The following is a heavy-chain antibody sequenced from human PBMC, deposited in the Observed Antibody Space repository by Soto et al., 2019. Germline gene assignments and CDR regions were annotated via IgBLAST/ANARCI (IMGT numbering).Heavy chain of an antibody. CDR1: GCTFMNYG. D-gene: IGHD5-12*01. J-gene: IGHJ4*01. V-gene: IGHV1-18*01. CDR3: ARETGYSGYLPGDH. Sequence: GASVKVSCKASGCTFMNYGISWVRQSPGQGLEWMGWISAYNGNTNYAQKLQGRVTMTTDTSTTTAYMELRSLRSDDTAVYYCARETGYSGYLPGDHWGHGTLVTVSS. CDR2: ISAYNGNT.